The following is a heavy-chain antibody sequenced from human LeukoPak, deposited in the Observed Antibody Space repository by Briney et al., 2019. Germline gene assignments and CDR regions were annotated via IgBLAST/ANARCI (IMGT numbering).Heavy chain of an antibody. D-gene: IGHD3-16*01. V-gene: IGHV1-2*02. CDR3: ARADRLDGGPYLIGP. CDR1: GYSFTDYY. CDR2: INPNSGRT. Sequence: RASVKVSCKTSGYSFTDYYMHRVRQAPGQGLEWMGWINPNSGRTSSARKFQGRVTMTRDPSITTVYMEVTWLTSDDMAIYYCARADRLDGGPYLIGPWGQGTLVTVSS. J-gene: IGHJ5*02.